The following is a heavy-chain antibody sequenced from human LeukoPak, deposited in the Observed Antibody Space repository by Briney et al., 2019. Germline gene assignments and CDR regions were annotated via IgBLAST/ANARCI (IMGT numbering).Heavy chain of an antibody. CDR3: AKGLSYYLDY. CDR1: GFTFSRYG. CDR2: IKYDGSNE. V-gene: IGHV3-30*02. J-gene: IGHJ4*02. Sequence: GGSLRLSCAGSGFTFSRYGMHWVRQAPGKGLEWVAFIKYDGSNEYYADSVKGRFTISRDNSMNTMYVQMNSLRAEDTAVYYCAKGLSYYLDYWGQGTLVTVSS. D-gene: IGHD6-6*01.